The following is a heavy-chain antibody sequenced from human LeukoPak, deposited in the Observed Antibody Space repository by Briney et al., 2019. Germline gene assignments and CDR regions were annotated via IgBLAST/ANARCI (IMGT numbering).Heavy chain of an antibody. V-gene: IGHV4-39*07. CDR3: ARAGLSGSYYY. CDR1: SGSISSSSYY. Sequence: SETLSLTCTVSSGSISSSSYYWGWIRQPPGKGLEWIGSIYYSGSTYYNPSLKSRVTISVDTSKNQFSLKLSSVTAADTAVYYCARAGLSGSYYYWGQGTLVTVSS. CDR2: IYYSGST. J-gene: IGHJ4*02. D-gene: IGHD1-26*01.